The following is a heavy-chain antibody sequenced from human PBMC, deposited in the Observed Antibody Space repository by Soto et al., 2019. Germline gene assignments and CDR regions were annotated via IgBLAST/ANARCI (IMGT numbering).Heavy chain of an antibody. J-gene: IGHJ4*02. V-gene: IGHV3-23*01. CDR3: AKDRSSGWFFDD. Sequence: GGSLRLSCAASGFTFSTYAMTWVRQAPGKGLEWVSCISGSGGTAYYADSVKGRFTISRDNSKGSLFLQMSNVRAEDSAVYYCAKDRSSGWFFDDWGQGTRVTVS. D-gene: IGHD6-19*01. CDR2: ISGSGGTA. CDR1: GFTFSTYA.